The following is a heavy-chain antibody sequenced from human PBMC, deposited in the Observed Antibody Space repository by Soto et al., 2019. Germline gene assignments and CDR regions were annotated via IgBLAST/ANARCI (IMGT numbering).Heavy chain of an antibody. D-gene: IGHD6-13*01. CDR1: RDTFTSYG. J-gene: IGHJ4*02. CDR3: ARAPGIAAARGPFDY. Sequence: GASVEVSWKECRDTFTSYGMSSARQAPRQGLEWMGWISAYNGNTNYSQKFQGRVTITRDTSASTAYMELSSLRSEDTAVYYCARAPGIAAARGPFDYWGQGTLVTVS. CDR2: ISAYNGNT. V-gene: IGHV1-18*01.